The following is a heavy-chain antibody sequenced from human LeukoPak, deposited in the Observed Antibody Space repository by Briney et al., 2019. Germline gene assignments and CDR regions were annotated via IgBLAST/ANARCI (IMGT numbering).Heavy chain of an antibody. CDR3: ARAGIAARLFDY. D-gene: IGHD6-6*01. CDR2: INHSGST. J-gene: IGHJ4*02. Sequence: SETLSLTCAVYGGSFSGYYWSWIRQPPGKGLEWIGEINHSGSTNYNPSLKSRVTISVDTSKNQFSLKLGSVTAADTAVYYCARAGIAARLFDYWGQGTLVTVSS. V-gene: IGHV4-34*01. CDR1: GGSFSGYY.